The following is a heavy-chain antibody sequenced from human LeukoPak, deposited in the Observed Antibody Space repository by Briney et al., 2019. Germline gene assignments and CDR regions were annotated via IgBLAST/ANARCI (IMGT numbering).Heavy chain of an antibody. Sequence: GGSLRLSCAASGFTFSGYWMHWVRQAPGKGLVWVARISTDGSYTSYADCVKGRFTISRDNAKNTVYLQMSSLRAEDTAVYYCVRDFRSADYWGQGTLVTVSS. V-gene: IGHV3-74*01. CDR3: VRDFRSADY. CDR2: ISTDGSYT. CDR1: GFTFSGYW. J-gene: IGHJ4*02.